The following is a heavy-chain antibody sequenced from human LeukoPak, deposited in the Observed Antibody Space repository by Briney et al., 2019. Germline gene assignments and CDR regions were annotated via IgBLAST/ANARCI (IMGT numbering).Heavy chain of an antibody. CDR2: ISGSGGST. D-gene: IGHD3-22*01. CDR3: ALKKWDDSSGYYHAADY. CDR1: GFTFSSYA. Sequence: GGSLRLSCAASGFTFSSYAMSWVRQAPGKGLEWVSAISGSGGSTYYADSVKGRFTISRDNSKNTLYLQMNSLRAEDTAVYYCALKKWDDSSGYYHAADYWGQGTLVTVSS. V-gene: IGHV3-23*01. J-gene: IGHJ4*02.